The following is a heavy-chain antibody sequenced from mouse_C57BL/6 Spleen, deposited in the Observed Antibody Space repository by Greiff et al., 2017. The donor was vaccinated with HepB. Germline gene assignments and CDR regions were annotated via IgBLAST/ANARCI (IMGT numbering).Heavy chain of an antibody. CDR2: IDPETGGT. CDR1: GYTFTDYE. Sequence: QVHVKQSGAELVRPGASVTLSCKASGYTFTDYEMHWVKQTPVHGLEWIGAIDPETGGTAYNQKFKGKAILTADKSSSTAYMELRSLTSEDSAVYYCTRVTLTGTGAWFAYWGQGTLVTVSA. D-gene: IGHD4-1*01. V-gene: IGHV1-15*01. J-gene: IGHJ3*01. CDR3: TRVTLTGTGAWFAY.